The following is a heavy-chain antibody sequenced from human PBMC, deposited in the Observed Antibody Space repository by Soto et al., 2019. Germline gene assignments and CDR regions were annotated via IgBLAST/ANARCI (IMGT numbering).Heavy chain of an antibody. CDR3: AREKVYCSSTSCYIPYYYYYGMDV. CDR2: IYYSGST. D-gene: IGHD2-2*02. V-gene: IGHV4-30-4*01. J-gene: IGHJ6*02. Sequence: SETLSLTCTVSGGSISSGDYYWSWIHQPPGRGLEWIGYIYYSGSTYYNPSLKSRVTISVDTSKNQFSLKLSSVTAADTAVYYCAREKVYCSSTSCYIPYYYYYGMDVWGQGTTVTVSS. CDR1: GGSISSGDYY.